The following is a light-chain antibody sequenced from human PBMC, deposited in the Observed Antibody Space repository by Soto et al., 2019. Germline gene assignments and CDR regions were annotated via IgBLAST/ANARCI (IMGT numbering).Light chain of an antibody. J-gene: IGKJ4*01. CDR2: AIS. CDR3: QQYYSYPLT. CDR1: QGISSY. V-gene: IGKV1-8*01. Sequence: GDRVTIPCRASQGISSYLSWHHQKPGKVPKLMIYAISSLQSGVPSRFSGSGSGTDCTLTISCLQSEDFATYYCQQYYSYPLTLGGGTKVDIK.